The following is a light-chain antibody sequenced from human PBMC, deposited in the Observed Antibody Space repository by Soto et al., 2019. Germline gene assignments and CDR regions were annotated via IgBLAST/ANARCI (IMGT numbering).Light chain of an antibody. J-gene: IGLJ1*01. CDR3: SSFTTTSTLV. CDR2: EVS. V-gene: IGLV2-14*01. CDR1: ISDIGLYNY. Sequence: QPALTQPAAVSGSPGQSITISCTGTISDIGLYNYVSWYQQHPGKAPKLVIYEVSNRPSGVSDRFSGSKSDNTASLTISGLQAEDEANYYCSSFTTTSTLVFGAGTKVTVL.